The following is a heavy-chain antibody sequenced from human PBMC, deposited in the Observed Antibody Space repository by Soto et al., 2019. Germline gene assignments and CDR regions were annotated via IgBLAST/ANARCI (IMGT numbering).Heavy chain of an antibody. CDR3: ARGPTSSRVDY. J-gene: IGHJ4*02. D-gene: IGHD2-2*01. V-gene: IGHV1-18*01. CDR2: INPYNGNT. CDR1: GYTFARHG. Sequence: QVQLVQSGAEVKKPGASVKVTCKSSGYTFARHGINWVRQAPGLGLEWLGWINPYNGNTKYAQKVQGRVTMTTDTSTSTAYMDLRSLRSDDTAVYYCARGPTSSRVDYWGQGTLVTVSS.